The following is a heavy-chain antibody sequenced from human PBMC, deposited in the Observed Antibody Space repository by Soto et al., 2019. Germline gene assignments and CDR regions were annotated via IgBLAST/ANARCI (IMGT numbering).Heavy chain of an antibody. CDR1: GFTFSSYA. D-gene: IGHD6-6*01. V-gene: IGHV3-23*01. CDR2: ISGSGGST. CDR3: AGSSSGSYYYYYMDV. Sequence: EVQLLESGGGLVQPGGSLRLSCAASGFTFSSYAMSWVRQAPGKGLEWGSAISGSGGSTYYADSVKGRFTISRDNSKNTLYLQMNSLRAEDTAVYYCAGSSSGSYYYYYMDVWGKGTTVTVSS. J-gene: IGHJ6*03.